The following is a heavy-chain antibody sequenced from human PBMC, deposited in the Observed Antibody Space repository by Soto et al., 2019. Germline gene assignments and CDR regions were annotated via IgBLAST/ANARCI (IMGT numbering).Heavy chain of an antibody. CDR2: ISYDGSNK. CDR1: GFTFSSYA. D-gene: IGHD1-26*01. Sequence: GGSLRLSCAASGFTFSSYAMHWVRQAPGKGLEWVAVISYDGSNKYYADSVKGRFTISRDNSKNTLYLQMNSLRAEDTAVYYCARDGNRNWFDPWGQGTLVTVSS. V-gene: IGHV3-30-3*01. CDR3: ARDGNRNWFDP. J-gene: IGHJ5*02.